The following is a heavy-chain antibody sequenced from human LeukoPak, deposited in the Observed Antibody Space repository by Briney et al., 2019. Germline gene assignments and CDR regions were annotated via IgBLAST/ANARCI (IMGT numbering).Heavy chain of an antibody. CDR3: AKGRGPTPLGDAGADV. J-gene: IGHJ6*04. CDR2: VWFDNSNE. D-gene: IGHD1-26*01. Sequence: GGSLRLSCTASGFKFNDYGMYWVPLPPQKGPEWVALVWFDNSNEHYADSVKGRFFISRNNDDNTLFLHMNSLTVEDTAVYYCAKGRGPTPLGDAGADVWGKGTAVAVSA. CDR1: GFKFNDYG. V-gene: IGHV3-33*06.